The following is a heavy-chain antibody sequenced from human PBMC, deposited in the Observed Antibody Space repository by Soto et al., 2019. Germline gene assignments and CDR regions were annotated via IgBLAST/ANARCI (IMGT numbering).Heavy chain of an antibody. CDR1: GXTFSTYG. J-gene: IGHJ6*02. D-gene: IGHD2-2*01. V-gene: IGHV3-30*18. Sequence: LRLSVAASGXTFSTYGMHWVRQAPGKGLEWVAVISYDGSNKYYADSVKGRFTISRDNSKNTLYLQMNSLRAEDTAVYYCAKATGYCYSSSCRDYYYYYGMDVWGQGTTVTVSS. CDR2: ISYDGSNK. CDR3: AKATGYCYSSSCRDYYYYYGMDV.